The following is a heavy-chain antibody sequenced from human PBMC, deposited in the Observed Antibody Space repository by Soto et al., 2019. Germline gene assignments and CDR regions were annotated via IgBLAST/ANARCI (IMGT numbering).Heavy chain of an antibody. J-gene: IGHJ4*02. CDR3: ARLVKGTYNPYYFDC. D-gene: IGHD1-1*01. CDR1: GGSISTDSYY. Sequence: PSETLSLTCSVSGGSISTDSYYRGWVRQHPGKGLEWIGTTNYSGRTYYNPSLKSQVTLSVDTSKNQFSLNLTSVTAAVTAVYYCARLVKGTYNPYYFDCWGQGTLVTVSS. V-gene: IGHV4-39*01. CDR2: TNYSGRT.